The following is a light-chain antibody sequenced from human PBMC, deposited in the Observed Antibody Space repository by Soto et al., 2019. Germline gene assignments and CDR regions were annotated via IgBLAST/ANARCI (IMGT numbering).Light chain of an antibody. CDR1: SSDIGAYSY. Sequence: QSVLTQPASVSGSPGQSITISCTGTSSDIGAYSYVSWYQQHPDKAPKLMIYEVSNRPSGVSNRFSGSKSGNTAALTISGLQAEDEADYYCSSYAGSSYVFGTGTKLTVL. CDR3: SSYAGSSYV. CDR2: EVS. J-gene: IGLJ1*01. V-gene: IGLV2-14*01.